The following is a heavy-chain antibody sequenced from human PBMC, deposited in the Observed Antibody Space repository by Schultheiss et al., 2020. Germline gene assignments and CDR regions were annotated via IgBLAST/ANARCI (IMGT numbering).Heavy chain of an antibody. J-gene: IGHJ3*02. Sequence: SETLSLTCAVSGASIDNYYWGWIRQPPGKGLEWIGYIYYSGSTNYNPSLKSRVTISVDTSKNQFSLKLSSVTAADTAVYYCAGRDYYDSSGYDDAFDIWGQGTMFTVSS. V-gene: IGHV4-59*01. CDR1: GASIDNYY. CDR3: AGRDYYDSSGYDDAFDI. D-gene: IGHD3-22*01. CDR2: IYYSGST.